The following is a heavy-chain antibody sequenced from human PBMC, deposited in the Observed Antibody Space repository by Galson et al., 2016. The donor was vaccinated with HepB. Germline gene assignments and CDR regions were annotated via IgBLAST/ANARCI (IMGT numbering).Heavy chain of an antibody. CDR2: ISSRSSYT. J-gene: IGHJ2*01. CDR3: ARDPQLGSLWYFDL. CDR1: GFTFSSYS. D-gene: IGHD1-1*01. Sequence: SLRLSCAASGFTFSSYSMIWIRQAPGKGLEWISYISSRSSYTNYADSVKGRFTVSRDNAKNSLYLQMNSLRAEDTAVYYCARDPQLGSLWYFDLWGRGTLVTVSS. V-gene: IGHV3-21*05.